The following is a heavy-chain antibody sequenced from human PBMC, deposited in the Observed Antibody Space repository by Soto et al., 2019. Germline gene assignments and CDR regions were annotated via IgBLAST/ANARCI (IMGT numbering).Heavy chain of an antibody. V-gene: IGHV5-51*01. CDR3: ARSKFHYLRRPSGSFDS. Sequence: GEYRKISWKGSGYSCTTHGVGWVRQMPGKGLEWMGIIYPGDSDARYSPSFQGQVTISVDESITTAFLQWSSLQASDTAMYYCARSKFHYLRRPSGSFDSWGPVPMITLS. J-gene: IGHJ4*02. CDR1: GYSCTTHG. CDR2: IYPGDSDA. D-gene: IGHD3-10*01.